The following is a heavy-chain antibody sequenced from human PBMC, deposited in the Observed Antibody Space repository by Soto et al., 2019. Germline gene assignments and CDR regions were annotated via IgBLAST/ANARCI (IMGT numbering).Heavy chain of an antibody. D-gene: IGHD2-15*01. J-gene: IGHJ3*02. V-gene: IGHV4-31*03. CDR1: GGSISSGGYY. CDR2: IYYSGST. CDR3: XRDCSGGSCYSSWAFDI. Sequence: SETLSLTCTVSGGSISSGGYYWSWIRQHPGKGLEWIGYIYYSGSTYYNPSLKSRVTISVDTSKNQFSLKLSSVTAADTAVYYCXRDCSGGSCYSSWAFDIWGQGTMVTVSS.